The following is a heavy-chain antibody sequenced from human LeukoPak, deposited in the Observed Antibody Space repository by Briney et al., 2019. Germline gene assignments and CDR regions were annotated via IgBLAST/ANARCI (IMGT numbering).Heavy chain of an antibody. CDR2: ISYDGSNK. D-gene: IGHD3-9*01. CDR3: ANGRILTGYYEPFDY. J-gene: IGHJ4*02. Sequence: GRSLRLSCAASGFTFSSYAMHWVRQAPGKGLEWVAVISYDGSNKYYADPVKGRFTIFRDNSKNTLYLQMNSLRAEDTAVYYCANGRILTGYYEPFDYWGQGTLVTVSS. V-gene: IGHV3-30*04. CDR1: GFTFSSYA.